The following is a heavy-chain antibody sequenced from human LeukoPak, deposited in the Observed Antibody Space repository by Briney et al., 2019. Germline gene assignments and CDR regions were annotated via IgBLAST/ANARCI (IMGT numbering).Heavy chain of an antibody. V-gene: IGHV1-18*01. CDR1: GYTFTSYA. CDR3: ASVVWFGEPPSQGY. CDR2: ISAYNGNT. J-gene: IGHJ4*02. Sequence: ASVTVSCKASGYTFTSYAMNWVRQAPGQGLEWMGWISAYNGNTNYAQKLQGRVTMTTDTSTSTAYMELRSLRSDDTAVYYCASVVWFGEPPSQGYWGQGTLVSVSS. D-gene: IGHD3-10*01.